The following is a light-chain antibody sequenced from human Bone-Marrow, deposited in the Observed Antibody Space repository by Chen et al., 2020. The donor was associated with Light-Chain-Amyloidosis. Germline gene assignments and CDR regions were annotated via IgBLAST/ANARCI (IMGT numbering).Light chain of an antibody. Sequence: QAVVTQEPSLTVSPGGTVTLPWGSSTGAVTSGHYPYWFQQKPGQAPRILIYYTSNQHSWTPARFSGSLLGGKAALTLSGAQPEDEAEYYCLLYYSGARPVVFGGGTKLTVL. V-gene: IGLV7-46*01. J-gene: IGLJ2*01. CDR3: LLYYSGARPVV. CDR1: TGAVTSGHY. CDR2: YTS.